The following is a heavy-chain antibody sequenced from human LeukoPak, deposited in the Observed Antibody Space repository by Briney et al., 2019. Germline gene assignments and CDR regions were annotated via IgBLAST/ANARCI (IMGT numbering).Heavy chain of an antibody. J-gene: IGHJ2*01. CDR2: TKRDGTEK. CDR1: GFTFSSYW. CDR3: ARDDYDVLTGYQYWYFDL. V-gene: IGHV3-7*01. Sequence: GGSLRLSCAASGFTFSSYWMTWVRQAQGKGLVWVANTKRDGTEKDYVDSVKGRFTIARDNAKNSLHLQMNSLRAEDTAVYYCARDDYDVLTGYQYWYFDLWGRGTLVTVSS. D-gene: IGHD3-9*01.